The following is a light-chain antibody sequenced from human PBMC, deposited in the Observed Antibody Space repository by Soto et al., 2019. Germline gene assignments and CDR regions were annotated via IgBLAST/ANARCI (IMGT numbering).Light chain of an antibody. J-gene: IGLJ3*02. V-gene: IGLV1-44*01. CDR3: AAWDDSLNGRV. CDR2: NNN. CDR1: SSKIGSNT. Sequence: QPVLTQPRSASGTPGQRVTISCSGSSSKIGSNTVNWYQQLPGTAPKLLISNNNQRPSGVPDRFSGSKSGTSASLAISGLQSEDEATYYCAAWDDSLNGRVFGGGTNLTVL.